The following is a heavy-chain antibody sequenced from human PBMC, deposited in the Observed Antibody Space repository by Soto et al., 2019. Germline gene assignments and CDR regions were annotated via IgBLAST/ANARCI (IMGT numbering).Heavy chain of an antibody. CDR3: ARTTAVPNSLRSRYFFDY. CDR2: VYYSGTT. Sequence: SETLSLTCSVSGGSVSDKTYYWGWIRQPPGKRLEWIGYVYYSGTTNYNPSLKSRVTISVDLSKNQFSLRLSSVTTADTALYYCARTTAVPNSLRSRYFFDYWGQGTLVTVSS. V-gene: IGHV4-61*01. CDR1: GGSVSDKTYY. J-gene: IGHJ4*02. D-gene: IGHD4-17*01.